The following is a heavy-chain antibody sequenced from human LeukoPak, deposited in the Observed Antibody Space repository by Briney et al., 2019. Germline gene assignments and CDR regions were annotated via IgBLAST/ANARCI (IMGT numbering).Heavy chain of an antibody. CDR3: ARGRMAGTYVFDY. CDR1: GDTFSSYA. V-gene: IGHV1-69*13. J-gene: IGHJ4*02. Sequence: GASMKVSCKASGDTFSSYAISWVRQAPGQGLEWMGGIIPIFGTANYAQKFQGRVTTTADESTSTAYMELSSLRSEDTAVYYCARGRMAGTYVFDYWGQGTLVTVSS. CDR2: IIPIFGTA. D-gene: IGHD6-19*01.